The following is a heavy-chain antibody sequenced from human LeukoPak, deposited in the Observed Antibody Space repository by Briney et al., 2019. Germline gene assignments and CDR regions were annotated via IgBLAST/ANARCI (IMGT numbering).Heavy chain of an antibody. CDR2: ISGSGGST. CDR3: ARGSGIPY. CDR1: GFTFSSYS. D-gene: IGHD1-26*01. Sequence: PGGSLRLSCAASGFTFSSYSMSWVRQAPGKGLEWVSGISGSGGSTDYADSVKGRFTISRDNSKNTLYLQMNSLRVEDTAVYYCARGSGIPYWGQGTLVTVSS. V-gene: IGHV3-23*01. J-gene: IGHJ4*02.